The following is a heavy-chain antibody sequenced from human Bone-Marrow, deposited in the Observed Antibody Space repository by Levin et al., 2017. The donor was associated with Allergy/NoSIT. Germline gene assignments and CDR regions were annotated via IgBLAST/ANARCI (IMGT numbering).Heavy chain of an antibody. CDR2: ISGSGGST. CDR1: GFTFSSYA. D-gene: IGHD3-10*01. V-gene: IGHV3-23*01. J-gene: IGHJ6*03. Sequence: GGSLRLSCAASGFTFSSYAMSWVRQAPGKGLEWVSAISGSGGSTYYADSVKGRFTISRDNSKNTLYLQMNSLRAEDTAVYYCAKKGLGGVMVPYYYYYYMDVWGKGTTVTVSS. CDR3: AKKGLGGVMVPYYYYYYMDV.